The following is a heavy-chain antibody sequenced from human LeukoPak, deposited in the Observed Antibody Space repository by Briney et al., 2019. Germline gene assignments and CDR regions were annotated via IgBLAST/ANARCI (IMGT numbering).Heavy chain of an antibody. CDR3: ARGHYDFWSGYLGYYFDY. CDR2: FGNSA. D-gene: IGHD3-3*01. CDR1: GFTFSRYA. J-gene: IGHJ4*02. Sequence: GGSLRLSCAASGFTFSRYAMSWVRQAPGKGLEWVSTFGNSAHYADSVKGRFTISRDNSKNALYLQMNSLRAEDTAVYYCARGHYDFWSGYLGYYFDYWGQGTLVTVSS. V-gene: IGHV3-23*01.